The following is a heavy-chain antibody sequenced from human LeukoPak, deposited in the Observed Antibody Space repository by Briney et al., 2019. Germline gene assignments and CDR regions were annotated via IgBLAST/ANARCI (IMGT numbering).Heavy chain of an antibody. Sequence: SETLSLTCTVSAGSISNYYWSWIRQPPGKGLEWIGYISYSGSTNYNPSLRSRVAISEDTSRNQFSLRLNSVTAADTSVYYCARHIPVIWSSGYYYGMDVWGQGTTVTVSS. CDR3: ARHIPVIWSSGYYYGMDV. J-gene: IGHJ6*02. V-gene: IGHV4-59*08. D-gene: IGHD3-3*01. CDR1: AGSISNYY. CDR2: ISYSGST.